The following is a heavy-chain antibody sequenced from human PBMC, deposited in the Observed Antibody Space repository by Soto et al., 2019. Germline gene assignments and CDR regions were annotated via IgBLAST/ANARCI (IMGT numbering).Heavy chain of an antibody. D-gene: IGHD2-2*01. V-gene: IGHV3-23*01. J-gene: IGHJ4*02. CDR2: ISDGSGVT. CDR1: GFTFSNYA. CDR3: AKGRCSSTMCYAPFDY. Sequence: SLRLSCAASGFTFSNYAMSWVRQAPGKGLEWVSGISDGSGVTYYADSVKGRFTISRDNSKNTLYLQMSSLRAEDTAVYHCAKGRCSSTMCYAPFDYWGQGTPVTVSS.